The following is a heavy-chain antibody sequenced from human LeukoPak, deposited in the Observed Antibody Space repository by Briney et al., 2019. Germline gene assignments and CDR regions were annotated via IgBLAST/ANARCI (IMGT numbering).Heavy chain of an antibody. CDR1: GYTFTGYY. V-gene: IGHV1-2*02. J-gene: IGHJ4*02. D-gene: IGHD3-10*01. Sequence: ASVKVSCKASGYTFTGYYMHWVRQAPGQGLEWMGWINPNSGGTNYAQKFQGRVTMTRDTSISTAYMELSRLRSDDTAVYYCGKDRFARDDYTSGNYFSPLDWGQGTLVIVSS. CDR3: GKDRFARDDYTSGNYFSPLD. CDR2: INPNSGGT.